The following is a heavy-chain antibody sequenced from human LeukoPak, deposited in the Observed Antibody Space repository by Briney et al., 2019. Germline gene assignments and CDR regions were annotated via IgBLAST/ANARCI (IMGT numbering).Heavy chain of an antibody. J-gene: IGHJ4*02. Sequence: GGSLRLSCAASGFTFSSYAMHWVRQAPGKGLEWVAVISYDGSNKYYADSVKGRFTISRDNSKNTLYLQMNSLRAEDTAVYYCARGGVRGSYSSTLDYWGQGTLVTVSS. V-gene: IGHV3-30*04. D-gene: IGHD6-13*01. CDR2: ISYDGSNK. CDR3: ARGGVRGSYSSTLDY. CDR1: GFTFSSYA.